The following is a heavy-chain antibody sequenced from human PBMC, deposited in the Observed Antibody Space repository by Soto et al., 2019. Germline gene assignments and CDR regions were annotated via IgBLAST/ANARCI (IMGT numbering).Heavy chain of an antibody. J-gene: IGHJ3*02. V-gene: IGHV3-23*01. CDR2: ITATGGTT. Sequence: GGSLRLSCAASGFTFSTYSMTWVRQAPGKGLEWVAHITATGGTTYYVDSVKGRFTISRDTSRSTLFLQMNSLRAEDTAIYYCAKCMQAYWNYDAHHIWGQGTMVTVSS. CDR3: AKCMQAYWNYDAHHI. D-gene: IGHD1-7*01. CDR1: GFTFSTYS.